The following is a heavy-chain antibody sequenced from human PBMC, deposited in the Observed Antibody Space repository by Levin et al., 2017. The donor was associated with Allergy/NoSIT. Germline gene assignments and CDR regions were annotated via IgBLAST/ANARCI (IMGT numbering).Heavy chain of an antibody. J-gene: IGHJ4*02. CDR1: GFTFSSYS. Sequence: GESLKISCAASGFTFSSYSMHWVRQAPGKGLEWLAVVWYEGSNKYYADSVKGRFTISRDNVRNTVYLQMNSLRAEDTSVYYCARGRGASSGGPDYWGQGTLVTVSS. D-gene: IGHD6-19*01. V-gene: IGHV3-33*01. CDR2: VWYEGSNK. CDR3: ARGRGASSGGPDY.